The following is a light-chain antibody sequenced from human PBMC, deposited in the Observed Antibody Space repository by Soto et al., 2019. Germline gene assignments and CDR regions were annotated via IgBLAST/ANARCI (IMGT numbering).Light chain of an antibody. CDR3: AQYNDWPRP. CDR1: QSVSGH. V-gene: IGKV3-15*01. Sequence: EIVMTNSAAALSVYLGERATLSCRASQSVSGHLAWYQQNPGQAPRLLIYDASTRATGIPARFSGSGSSTEFTLTISSLQSEDCAVYWCAQYNDWPRPFGDGTRVDIK. CDR2: DAS. J-gene: IGKJ1*01.